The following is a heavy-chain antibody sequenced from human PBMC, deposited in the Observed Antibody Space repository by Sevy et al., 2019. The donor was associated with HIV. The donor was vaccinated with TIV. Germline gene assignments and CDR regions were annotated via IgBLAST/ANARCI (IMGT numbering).Heavy chain of an antibody. V-gene: IGHV1-2*02. D-gene: IGHD1-26*01. CDR3: ARFDVGAGAYYFDY. J-gene: IGHJ4*02. Sequence: ASVKVSCQASANSFTAYYMHWVRQAPGQGLEWMGWINPNSGGTNYAQKFQGRVTMTRDTSISTAYMELSRLRSDDTAVYYCARFDVGAGAYYFDYWGQGTLVTVSS. CDR2: INPNSGGT. CDR1: ANSFTAYY.